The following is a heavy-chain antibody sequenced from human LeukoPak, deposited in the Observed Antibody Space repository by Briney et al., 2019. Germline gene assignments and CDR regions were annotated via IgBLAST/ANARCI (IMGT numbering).Heavy chain of an antibody. Sequence: GGSLRLSCAASGFTFSSYAMSWVRQAPGKGLEWVSAISGSGGSTYYADSVKGRFTISRDNSKNTLYLQMNSLRVEDTAVYYCAKVCGDMRCYYFDYWGQGTLVTVSS. J-gene: IGHJ4*02. D-gene: IGHD2-15*01. CDR2: ISGSGGST. CDR3: AKVCGDMRCYYFDY. CDR1: GFTFSSYA. V-gene: IGHV3-23*01.